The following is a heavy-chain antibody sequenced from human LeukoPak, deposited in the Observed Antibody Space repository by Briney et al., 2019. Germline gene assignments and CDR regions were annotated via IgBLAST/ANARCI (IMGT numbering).Heavy chain of an antibody. D-gene: IGHD3-22*01. V-gene: IGHV6-1*01. Sequence: SQTLSLTCAISGDSVSSNSAAWNWIRQSPSRGLEWLGRTYYRSKWYNDYAVSVKSRITINPDTSKNQFSLKLSSVTAADTAVYYCAREMIVVETGHWFDPWGQGTLVTVSS. CDR1: GDSVSSNSAA. J-gene: IGHJ5*02. CDR2: TYYRSKWYN. CDR3: AREMIVVETGHWFDP.